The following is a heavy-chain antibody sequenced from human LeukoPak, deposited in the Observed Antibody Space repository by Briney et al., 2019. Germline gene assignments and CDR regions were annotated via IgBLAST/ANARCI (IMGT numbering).Heavy chain of an antibody. CDR2: MSSSGSTI. Sequence: GGSLRLSCAASGFTLSDYYMNWIRQAPGKGLEWISYMSSSGSTINYADSVKGRFTISRDNAKNSLYLQMNSLRAEDTAVYYCARGGTGIPNYYYYYMDVWGKGTTVTISS. J-gene: IGHJ6*03. V-gene: IGHV3-11*01. CDR3: ARGGTGIPNYYYYYMDV. D-gene: IGHD3-16*01. CDR1: GFTLSDYY.